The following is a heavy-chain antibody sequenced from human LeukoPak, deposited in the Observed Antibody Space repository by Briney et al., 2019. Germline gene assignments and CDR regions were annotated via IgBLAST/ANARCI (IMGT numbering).Heavy chain of an antibody. CDR1: GYTFTGYY. CDR3: ARGRYFDWLLWTY. Sequence: ASVKVSCKASGYTFTGYYMHWVRQAPGQGLEWMGWINPNGGGTNYAQKFQGRVTMTRDTSISTAYMELSRLRSDDTAVYYCARGRYFDWLLWTYWGQGTLVTVSS. J-gene: IGHJ4*02. V-gene: IGHV1-2*02. CDR2: INPNGGGT. D-gene: IGHD3-9*01.